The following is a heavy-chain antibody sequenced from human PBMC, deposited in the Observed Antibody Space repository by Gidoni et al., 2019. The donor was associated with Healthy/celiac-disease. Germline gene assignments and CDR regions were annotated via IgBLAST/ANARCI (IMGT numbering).Heavy chain of an antibody. CDR1: GYTFTGYY. Sequence: QVQLVQSGAEVKKPGASVKVSCTASGYTFTGYYMHWVRQAPGQGLEWMGWINPNSGGTNYAQKFQGRVTMTRDTSISTAYMELSRLRSDDTAVYYCARVIGVWYSSSDAFDIWGQGTMVTVSS. CDR2: INPNSGGT. J-gene: IGHJ3*02. CDR3: ARVIGVWYSSSDAFDI. V-gene: IGHV1-2*02. D-gene: IGHD6-6*01.